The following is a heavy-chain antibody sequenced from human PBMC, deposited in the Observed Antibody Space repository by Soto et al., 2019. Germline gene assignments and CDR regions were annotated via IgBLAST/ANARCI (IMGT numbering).Heavy chain of an antibody. CDR2: IWYDGSNK. J-gene: IGHJ4*02. D-gene: IGHD3-10*01. Sequence: GGSLRLSCAASGFTFSSYGMHWVRQAPGKGLEWVAVIWYDGSNKYYADSVKGRFTISRDNSKNTLYLQMNSLRAEDTAVYYCARDSGHRSDEYYFDYWGQGTLVTVSS. CDR1: GFTFSSYG. V-gene: IGHV3-33*01. CDR3: ARDSGHRSDEYYFDY.